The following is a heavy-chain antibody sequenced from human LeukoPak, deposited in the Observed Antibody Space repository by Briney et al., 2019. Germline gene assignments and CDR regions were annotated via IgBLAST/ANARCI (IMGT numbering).Heavy chain of an antibody. CDR2: IYSGGST. CDR1: GFLVSSNY. Sequence: GGSLRPSCAASGFLVSSNYMSWVRQAPGKGLEWVSVIYSGGSTYYADSVKGRFTVSRDNSKNTLYLQMNSLRAEDTAVYYCARGHYDVLTGFHYWGQGTLVTVSS. D-gene: IGHD3-9*01. CDR3: ARGHYDVLTGFHY. J-gene: IGHJ4*02. V-gene: IGHV3-53*01.